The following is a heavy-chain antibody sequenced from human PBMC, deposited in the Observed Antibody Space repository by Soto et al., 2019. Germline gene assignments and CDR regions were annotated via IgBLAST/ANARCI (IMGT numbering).Heavy chain of an antibody. CDR2: ISAYNGNT. V-gene: IGHV1-18*01. D-gene: IGHD6-19*01. J-gene: IGHJ6*02. Sequence: QVPLVQSGAEVKKPGASVKVSCKASGYTFTSYGISWVRQAPGQGLEWMGWISAYNGNTNYAQKLQGRVTMTTDTSTSTAYMELRSLRSDDTAVYYCARGSSSSGWDDYYYYYGMDVWGQGTTVTVSS. CDR3: ARGSSSSGWDDYYYYYGMDV. CDR1: GYTFTSYG.